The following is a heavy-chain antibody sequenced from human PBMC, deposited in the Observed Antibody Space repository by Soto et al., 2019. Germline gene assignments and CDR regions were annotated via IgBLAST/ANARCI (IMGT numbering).Heavy chain of an antibody. CDR1: GGSISSSY. V-gene: IGHV4-59*08. CDR2: IYYSGSS. CDR3: ARLEIVPAASYYYYYYMDV. Sequence: SETLSLTCTVSGGSISSSYWSWIRQPPGKRLERIGYIYYSGSSNYSPSLKSRVTLSVDTSKNQFSLKLSSVTAADSAVYYCARLEIVPAASYYYYYYMDVWGKGTTVTVSS. D-gene: IGHD2-2*01. J-gene: IGHJ6*03.